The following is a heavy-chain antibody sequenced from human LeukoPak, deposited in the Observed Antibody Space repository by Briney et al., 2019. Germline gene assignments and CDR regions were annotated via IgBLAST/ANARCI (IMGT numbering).Heavy chain of an antibody. CDR1: GFTFSNYA. CDR3: AKGGRNYAFWRFDF. Sequence: GGSLRLSCAASGFTFSNYAMSWGRQAPGKGREGVSSISGSGGSTYSARSVKGRVTISIDKSKNTMYMQMNSLRVEDTAVYYCAKGGRNYAFWRFDFWGQGSRVSVSS. D-gene: IGHD3-3*01. CDR2: ISGSGGST. J-gene: IGHJ5*01. V-gene: IGHV3-23*01.